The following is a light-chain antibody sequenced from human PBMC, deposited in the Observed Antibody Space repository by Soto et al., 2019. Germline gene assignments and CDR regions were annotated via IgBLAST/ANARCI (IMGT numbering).Light chain of an antibody. Sequence: EIVLTQSPATLSLSPGERTTLSYTVSQSVSSYLAWYQQKPGQAPRLLIYDASNRATGMPARFSGRGSGTDFTLTISSLEPEDFAVYYCQQRSNWPPLTFGGGTKVDIK. CDR3: QQRSNWPPLT. CDR2: DAS. V-gene: IGKV3-11*01. CDR1: QSVSSY. J-gene: IGKJ4*01.